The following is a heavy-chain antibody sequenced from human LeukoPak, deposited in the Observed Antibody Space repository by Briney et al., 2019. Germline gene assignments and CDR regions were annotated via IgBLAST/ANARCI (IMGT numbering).Heavy chain of an antibody. CDR3: ARGLGSYSLRYYYYMDV. CDR2: INHSGST. Sequence: SETLSLTCAVYGGSFSGYYWSWIRQPPGKGLEWIGEINHSGSTNYNPSLKSRVTISVDTSKNQFSLKLSSVTAADTAVYYCARGLGSYSLRYYYYMDVWGKGTTVTVSS. V-gene: IGHV4-34*01. CDR1: GGSFSGYY. J-gene: IGHJ6*03. D-gene: IGHD1-26*01.